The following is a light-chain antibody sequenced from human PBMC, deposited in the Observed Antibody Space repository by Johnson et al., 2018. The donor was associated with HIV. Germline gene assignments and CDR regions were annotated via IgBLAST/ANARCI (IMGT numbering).Light chain of an antibody. Sequence: QSVLTQPPSVSAAPGQKVTISCSGSSSNIGNNYVSWYQQIPGTAPKLLIYDNNKRPSGIPDRFSGSKSGTSATLGITGLQTGDEAYYYCGTWDSSLSAGVCGTGTKVTV. CDR3: GTWDSSLSAGV. CDR2: DNN. CDR1: SSNIGNNY. V-gene: IGLV1-51*01. J-gene: IGLJ1*01.